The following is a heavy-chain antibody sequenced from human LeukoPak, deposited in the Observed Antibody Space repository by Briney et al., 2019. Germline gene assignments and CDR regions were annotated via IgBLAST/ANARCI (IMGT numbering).Heavy chain of an antibody. J-gene: IGHJ4*02. CDR3: ARAGGDSSGYYYSAPYYFYY. D-gene: IGHD3-22*01. V-gene: IGHV1-2*02. CDR1: RYTFTGYY. CDR2: TNPNSGGT. Sequence: ASVNVSCKASRYTFTGYYMHWVRQAPGQELKWMGWTNPNSGGTKYEQKFQGRVTMTRDMSISTANMELCRLRSDDTAVYYGARAGGDSSGYYYSAPYYFYYWGQGTLVTVSS.